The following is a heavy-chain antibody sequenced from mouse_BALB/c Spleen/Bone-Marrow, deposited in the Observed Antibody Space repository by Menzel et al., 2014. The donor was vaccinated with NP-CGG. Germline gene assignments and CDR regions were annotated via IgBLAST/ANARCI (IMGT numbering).Heavy chain of an antibody. CDR1: GFNIKDYY. V-gene: IGHV14-1*02. J-gene: IGHJ1*01. CDR3: ASGYYGSSPYWYFDV. D-gene: IGHD1-1*01. CDR2: IDPENGNT. Sequence: EVMLVESGAELVRPGALVKLSCKASGFNIKDYYMHWVKQRPEQGLEWIGWIDPENGNTIYDPKFQGKASITADTSSNIAYLQLSSLTSEDTAVYYCASGYYGSSPYWYFDVWGAGTTVTVSS.